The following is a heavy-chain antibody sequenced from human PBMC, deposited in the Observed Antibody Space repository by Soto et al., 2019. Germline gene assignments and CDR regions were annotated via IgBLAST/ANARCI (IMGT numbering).Heavy chain of an antibody. Sequence: QVPVVQSGAEVKKPGASVKVSCKTSGYTFTNYAIHWVRQAPGQGLEWMGWINGGNGNTKYSQRFQGRITITRDTSASTAYMEVSSLGSEDTAIYYCARVAYNSGWSAYYAMDVWGQGSTVTVSS. D-gene: IGHD6-19*01. CDR1: GYTFTNYA. CDR3: ARVAYNSGWSAYYAMDV. V-gene: IGHV1-3*01. CDR2: INGGNGNT. J-gene: IGHJ6*02.